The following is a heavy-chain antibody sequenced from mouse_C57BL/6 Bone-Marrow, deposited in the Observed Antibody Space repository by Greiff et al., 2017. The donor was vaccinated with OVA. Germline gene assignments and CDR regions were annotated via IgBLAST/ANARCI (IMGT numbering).Heavy chain of an antibody. V-gene: IGHV1-64*01. CDR1: GYTFTSYW. Sequence: QVQLQQPGAELVKPGASVKLSCKASGYTFTSYWMHWVKQRPGQGLEWIGMIHPNSGSTNYNEKFKSKATLTVDKSSSTAYMQLSSLTSEDSAVYYCARYANYYGSSPWFAYWAKGLWSLSLQ. D-gene: IGHD1-1*01. CDR2: IHPNSGST. CDR3: ARYANYYGSSPWFAY. J-gene: IGHJ3*01.